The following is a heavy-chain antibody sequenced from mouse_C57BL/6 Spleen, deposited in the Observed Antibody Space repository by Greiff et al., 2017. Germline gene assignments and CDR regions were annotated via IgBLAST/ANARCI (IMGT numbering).Heavy chain of an antibody. J-gene: IGHJ2*01. CDR3: VGVEPGTSTFDY. Sequence: VQLQQSGGGLVQPKGSLKLSCAASGFTFNTYAMHWVRQAPGKGLEWVARIRSKSSNYATYYADSVKDRFTISRDDSQSMLYLQMNNLKTEDTAMYYCVGVEPGTSTFDYWGQGTTLTVSS. D-gene: IGHD4-1*01. V-gene: IGHV10-3*01. CDR2: IRSKSSNYAT. CDR1: GFTFNTYA.